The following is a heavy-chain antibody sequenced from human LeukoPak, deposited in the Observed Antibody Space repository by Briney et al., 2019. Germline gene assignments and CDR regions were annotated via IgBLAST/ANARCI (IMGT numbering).Heavy chain of an antibody. CDR2: IYSGGST. V-gene: IGHV3-23*03. CDR1: GFTFSSYA. J-gene: IGHJ4*02. Sequence: SGGSLRLSCAASGFTFSSYAMSWVRQAPGKGLEWVSVIYSGGSTYYADSVKGRFTISRDNSKNTLYLQMNSLRAEDTAVYYCAKAGTTVTTLSDYWGQGTLVTVSS. CDR3: AKAGTTVTTLSDY. D-gene: IGHD4-17*01.